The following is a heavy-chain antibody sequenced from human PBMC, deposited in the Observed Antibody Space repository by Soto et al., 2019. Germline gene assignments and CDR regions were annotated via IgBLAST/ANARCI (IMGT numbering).Heavy chain of an antibody. D-gene: IGHD2-15*01. J-gene: IGHJ4*02. V-gene: IGHV3-72*01. CDR1: GFTFSDHY. CDR3: VRSRGYCSGGSCSFDY. CDR2: TRNKANSYTT. Sequence: EVQLVESGGGLVQPGGSLRLSCAASGFTFSDHYMDWVRQAPGKGLEWVGRTRNKANSYTTEYAASVKGRFTISRDDSKNSLYLQMNSLKTEVTAVYYFVRSRGYCSGGSCSFDYWGQGTLVTVSS.